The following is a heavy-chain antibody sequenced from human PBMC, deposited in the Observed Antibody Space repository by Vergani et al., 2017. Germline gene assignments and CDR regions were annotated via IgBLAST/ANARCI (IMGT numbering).Heavy chain of an antibody. V-gene: IGHV3-30*04. CDR1: GFTFSSYA. CDR2: ISYDGSNK. J-gene: IGHJ3*02. CDR3: ARELQWFGELSHHAFDI. Sequence: QVQLVESGGGVVQPGRSLRLSCAASGFTFSSYAMHWVRQAPGKGLEWEAVISYDGSNKYYADSVKGRFTISRDNSKNTLYLQMNSLRAEDTAVYYCARELQWFGELSHHAFDIWGQGTMVTVSS. D-gene: IGHD3-10*01.